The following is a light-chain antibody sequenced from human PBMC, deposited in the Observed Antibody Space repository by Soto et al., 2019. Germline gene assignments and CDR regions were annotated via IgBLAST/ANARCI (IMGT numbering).Light chain of an antibody. Sequence: QPVLTQSPSASASLGASVKLTCTLSSGHSDYAIAWHQQQPEKGPRCLMNLNSDGSYTKGDGIPDRFSGSSSGAERYLIISSLESEDEADYYCQTWGDGFRVFGGGTKVTVL. CDR1: SGHSDYA. V-gene: IGLV4-69*01. J-gene: IGLJ2*01. CDR2: LNSDGSY. CDR3: QTWGDGFRV.